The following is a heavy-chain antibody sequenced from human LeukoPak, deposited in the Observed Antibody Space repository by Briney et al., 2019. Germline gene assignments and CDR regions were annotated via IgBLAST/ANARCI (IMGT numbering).Heavy chain of an antibody. D-gene: IGHD6-13*01. CDR1: WTHFTTYC. Sequence: PGESLKISRSTPWTHFTTYCNDLVRQMPGKGLEWMGIIYPGDSDTRYNPSFQGQVTISADRSISTAYLQWNILKASDTAMYYWAVRERAARDLKWFDGWGQGTLVTVSS. CDR3: AVRERAARDLKWFDG. V-gene: IGHV5-51*01. J-gene: IGHJ5*02. CDR2: IYPGDSDT.